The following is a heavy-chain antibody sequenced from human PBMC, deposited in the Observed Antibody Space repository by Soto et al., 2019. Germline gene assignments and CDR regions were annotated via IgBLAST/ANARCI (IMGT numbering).Heavy chain of an antibody. CDR2: INQDGSER. CDR3: VKDNRGSH. V-gene: IGHV3-7*01. J-gene: IGHJ4*02. Sequence: EVQLVESGGGLVQPGGSLRLSCAASGFTFSTCWMMWVRQAPGKGLEWVANINQDGSERYYVDSVKGRFTISRDNANNSLYLQMNSLRAEDTAVYYCVKDNRGSHWGQGTLVTVSS. D-gene: IGHD3-10*01. CDR1: GFTFSTCW.